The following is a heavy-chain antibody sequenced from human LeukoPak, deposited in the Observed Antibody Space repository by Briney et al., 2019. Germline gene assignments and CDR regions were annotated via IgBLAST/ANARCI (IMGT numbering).Heavy chain of an antibody. CDR1: GGSISSSSYY. D-gene: IGHD2-2*02. V-gene: IGHV4-39*01. Sequence: SETLSLTCTVSGGSISSSSYYWGWIRQPPGKGLEWIGSIYYSGSTYYNPSLKSRVTISVDTSKNQFSLKLSSVTAADTAVHYCARLYPPFDYWGQGTLVTVSS. CDR3: ARLYPPFDY. J-gene: IGHJ4*02. CDR2: IYYSGST.